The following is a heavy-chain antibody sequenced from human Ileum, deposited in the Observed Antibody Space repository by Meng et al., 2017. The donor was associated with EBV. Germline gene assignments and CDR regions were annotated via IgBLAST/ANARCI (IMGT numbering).Heavy chain of an antibody. CDR3: ARPMAAAGWFDP. Sequence: QLQLQESGPGLGKPSETLSLTCTVSGGPINSSSYYWGWIRQPPGKGLEWIGSIYYSGRTYYNPSLKSRVTISVDTSKNQFSLKLSSVTAADTAVYYCARPMAAAGWFDPWGQGTLVTVSS. D-gene: IGHD6-13*01. CDR2: IYYSGRT. J-gene: IGHJ5*02. V-gene: IGHV4-39*01. CDR1: GGPINSSSYY.